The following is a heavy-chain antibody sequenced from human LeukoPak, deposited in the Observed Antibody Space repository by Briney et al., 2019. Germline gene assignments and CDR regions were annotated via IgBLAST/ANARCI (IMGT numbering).Heavy chain of an antibody. CDR3: AKDVVRSVAVTGFDY. J-gene: IGHJ4*02. CDR2: ISGSGGST. CDR1: GFTFSSYA. D-gene: IGHD6-19*01. V-gene: IGHV3-23*01. Sequence: GRSLRLSCAASGFTFSSYAMSWVRQAPGKGLEWVSAISGSGGSTYYADSVKGRFTISRDNSKNTLYLQMNSLRAEDTAVYYCAKDVVRSVAVTGFDYWGQGTLVTVSS.